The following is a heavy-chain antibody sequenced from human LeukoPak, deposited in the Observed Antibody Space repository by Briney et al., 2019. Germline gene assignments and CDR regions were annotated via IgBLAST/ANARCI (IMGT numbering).Heavy chain of an antibody. CDR1: GFTVSSNY. CDR3: ARDSVGAGLSEF. J-gene: IGHJ4*02. Sequence: PGGSLRLSCAASGFTVSSNYMNWVRQAPGKGLEWVSVIYSGGSIYHADSVKGRFTISRDNSKNTLYLQMDSLRAEDTAVYYCARDSVGAGLSEFWGQGTLVTVSS. CDR2: IYSGGSI. V-gene: IGHV3-53*01. D-gene: IGHD1-26*01.